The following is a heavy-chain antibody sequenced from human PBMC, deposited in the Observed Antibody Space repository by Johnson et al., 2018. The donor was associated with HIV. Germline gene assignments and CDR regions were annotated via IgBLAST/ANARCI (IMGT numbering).Heavy chain of an antibody. CDR2: ISYDGSNK. Sequence: VQLVESGGGLVQPGGSLRLSCAASGFTFSSYAMHWVRQAPGKGLEWVAVISYDGSNKYYADSVKGRFTISRDNSKNTMSLQMNSPRVEDTAVYYCARVRGGRENAFDIWGQGTMVTVSS. D-gene: IGHD1-26*01. CDR1: GFTFSSYA. CDR3: ARVRGGRENAFDI. J-gene: IGHJ3*02. V-gene: IGHV3-30*04.